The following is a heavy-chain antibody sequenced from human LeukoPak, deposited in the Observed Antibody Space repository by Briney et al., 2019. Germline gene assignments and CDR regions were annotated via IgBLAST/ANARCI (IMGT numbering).Heavy chain of an antibody. V-gene: IGHV3-23*01. CDR1: GFTSSSYA. CDR2: ISGSGGST. Sequence: GGSLRLSCEASGFTSSSYAMSWVRQAPGKGLEWVSAISGSGGSTYYADSVKGRFTISRDNSKNTLYLQMNSLRAEDTAVYYCAKEEWELLVYFQHWGQGTLVTVSS. J-gene: IGHJ1*01. D-gene: IGHD1-26*01. CDR3: AKEEWELLVYFQH.